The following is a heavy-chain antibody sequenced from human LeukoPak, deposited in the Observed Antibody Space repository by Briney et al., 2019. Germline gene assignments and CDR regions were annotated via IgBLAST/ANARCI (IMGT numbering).Heavy chain of an antibody. D-gene: IGHD1-26*01. Sequence: GGSLRLSCAASGFTFSDSAMTWVRQVPGKGLEWVSSVSGSSGGTHSADSVKGRFTISRDNYNNTLYLQMNSLRAEDTAVYYCAKKFSGNYLSDFDYWGQGTLVTVSS. CDR1: GFTFSDSA. CDR2: VSGSSGGT. V-gene: IGHV3-23*01. J-gene: IGHJ4*02. CDR3: AKKFSGNYLSDFDY.